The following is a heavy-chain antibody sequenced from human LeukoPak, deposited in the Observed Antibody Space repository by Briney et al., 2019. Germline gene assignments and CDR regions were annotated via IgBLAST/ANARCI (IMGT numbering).Heavy chain of an antibody. V-gene: IGHV5-51*01. J-gene: IGHJ4*02. CDR3: ARPYYYDSSGSTEGAFDY. CDR1: GYSFTSYW. Sequence: GESLKISCKGSGYSFTSYWIGWVRQMPGKGLEWMGIIYPGDSDTRYSPSFQGQVTISADKSISTAYLQWSSLKASDTAMYYCARPYYYDSSGSTEGAFDYWGQGTLVTVSS. CDR2: IYPGDSDT. D-gene: IGHD3-22*01.